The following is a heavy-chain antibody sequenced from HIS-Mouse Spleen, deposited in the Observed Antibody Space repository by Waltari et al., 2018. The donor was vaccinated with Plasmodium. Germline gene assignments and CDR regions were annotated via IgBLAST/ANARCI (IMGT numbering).Heavy chain of an antibody. J-gene: IGHJ2*01. CDR2: KKQDGSEK. CDR1: GFTFSSYW. CDR3: ASSWYWYFDL. Sequence: EVQLVVSGGGLVQPGGSLRLSCAASGFTFSSYWMSWVRPAPGKGLEWVANKKQDGSEKYYVDSVKGRFTIARDNAKNSLYLQMNSLRAEDTAVYYCASSWYWYFDLWGRGTLVTVSS. V-gene: IGHV3-7*01. D-gene: IGHD6-13*01.